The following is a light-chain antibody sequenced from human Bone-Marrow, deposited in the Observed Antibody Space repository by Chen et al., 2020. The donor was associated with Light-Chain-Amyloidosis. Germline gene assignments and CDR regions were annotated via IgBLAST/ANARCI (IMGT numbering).Light chain of an antibody. CDR2: ADS. V-gene: IGLV3-21*02. CDR3: QVLDRSSDRPV. Sequence: SYVLTQPSSVSVAPGQTATIACGGNNIGSTSVHWYQQTPGQAPLLVVYADSDRPSGIPERLSGSNAGNSATLTISRVEAGDEADYYCQVLDRSSDRPVFGGGTKLTVL. CDR1: NIGSTS. J-gene: IGLJ3*02.